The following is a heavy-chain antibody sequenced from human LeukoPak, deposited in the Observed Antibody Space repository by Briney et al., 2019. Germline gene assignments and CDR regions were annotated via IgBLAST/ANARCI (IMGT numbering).Heavy chain of an antibody. CDR1: GGSFSGYY. V-gene: IGHV4-59*01. Sequence: PSETLSLTCAVYGGSFSGYYWSWIRQPPGKGLEWIGDIYDSGSTRYNTSLESRVTISVDTSKNQFSLKLSSVTAADTALYYCAKGSGINHYHWIDPWGQGTLVTVSS. D-gene: IGHD1-14*01. CDR3: AKGSGINHYHWIDP. J-gene: IGHJ5*02. CDR2: IYDSGST.